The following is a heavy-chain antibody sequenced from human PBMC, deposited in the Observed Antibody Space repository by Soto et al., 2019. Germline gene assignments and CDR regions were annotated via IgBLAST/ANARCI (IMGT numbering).Heavy chain of an antibody. Sequence: GGSLRLSCAGSGFNFKDYAMSWVRQVPGKGPECVSGMSGSGGSIYYADSVKGRFAISRDNSKNTLYLQMGSLRVEDTAIYYCAKGSELGIAVDGTGSDAFDIWSQGTMVTVSS. D-gene: IGHD6-19*01. CDR2: MSGSGGSI. CDR3: AKGSELGIAVDGTGSDAFDI. CDR1: GFNFKDYA. J-gene: IGHJ3*02. V-gene: IGHV3-23*01.